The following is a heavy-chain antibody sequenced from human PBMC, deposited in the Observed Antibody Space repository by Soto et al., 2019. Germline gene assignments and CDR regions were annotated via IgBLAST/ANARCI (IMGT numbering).Heavy chain of an antibody. CDR1: GFTFSSYA. Sequence: PGGSLRLSCAASGFTFSSYAMHWVRQAPGKGLEWVAVISYDGSNKYYADSVKGRFTISRDNSKNTLYLQMNSLRAEDTAVYYCARVLSSSPPWDYYYGMDVWGQGTTVTVSS. CDR2: ISYDGSNK. J-gene: IGHJ6*02. V-gene: IGHV3-30-3*01. D-gene: IGHD6-6*01. CDR3: ARVLSSSPPWDYYYGMDV.